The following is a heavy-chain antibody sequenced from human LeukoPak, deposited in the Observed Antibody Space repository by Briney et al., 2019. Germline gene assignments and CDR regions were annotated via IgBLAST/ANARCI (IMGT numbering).Heavy chain of an antibody. CDR3: ARGYSSGWSYYFDY. CDR1: GFTFSSYA. V-gene: IGHV3-23*01. Sequence: GGSLRLSCAASGFTFSSYAMSWVRQAPGKGLEWVSAISGSGGSTYYADSVKGRFTISRDNSKNTLYLQMNSLRAEDTAVYYCARGYSSGWSYYFDYWGQGTLVTVPS. J-gene: IGHJ4*02. D-gene: IGHD6-19*01. CDR2: ISGSGGST.